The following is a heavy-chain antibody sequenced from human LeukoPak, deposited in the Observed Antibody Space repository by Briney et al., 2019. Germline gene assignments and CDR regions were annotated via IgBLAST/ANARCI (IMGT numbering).Heavy chain of an antibody. Sequence: SETLSLTCTVSGGSISSGGYSWSWIRQPPGKGLEWIGYIYHNGNTYYNPSLKSRVTISVDRSKNQFSLKLSPVTAADTAVYYCASGHYYDSSGYSWFDPWGQGTLVTVSS. V-gene: IGHV4-30-2*01. CDR2: IYHNGNT. D-gene: IGHD3-22*01. CDR1: GGSISSGGYS. J-gene: IGHJ5*02. CDR3: ASGHYYDSSGYSWFDP.